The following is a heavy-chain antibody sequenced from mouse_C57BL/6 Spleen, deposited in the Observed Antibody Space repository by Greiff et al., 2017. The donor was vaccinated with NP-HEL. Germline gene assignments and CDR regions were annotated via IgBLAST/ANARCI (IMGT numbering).Heavy chain of an antibody. CDR3: ARVYYDYDAMDY. Sequence: QVQLQQSGAELARPGASVKLSCKASGYTFTSYGISWVKQRTGQGLEWIGEIYPRSGNTYYNEKFKGKATLTADKSSSTAYMELRSLTSEDSAVYFCARVYYDYDAMDYWGQGTSVTVSS. D-gene: IGHD2-1*01. CDR1: GYTFTSYG. J-gene: IGHJ4*01. V-gene: IGHV1-81*01. CDR2: IYPRSGNT.